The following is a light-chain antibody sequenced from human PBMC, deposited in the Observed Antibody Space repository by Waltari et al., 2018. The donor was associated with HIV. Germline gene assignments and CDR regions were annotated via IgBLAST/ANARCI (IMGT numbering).Light chain of an antibody. J-gene: IGKJ4*01. Sequence: DIQMTQSPSTLSASVGDRVTITCRASQSISSWLAWYQQKPGKAPKLLIYKASSVESGVPSRFSGSGSGTEFTLTISRLRPDDFATYDCRQHNSYPRTFGGGTKVEIK. CDR2: KAS. CDR1: QSISSW. CDR3: RQHNSYPRT. V-gene: IGKV1-5*03.